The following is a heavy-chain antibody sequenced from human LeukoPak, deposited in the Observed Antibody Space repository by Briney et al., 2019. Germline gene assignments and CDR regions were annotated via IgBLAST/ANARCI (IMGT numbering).Heavy chain of an antibody. D-gene: IGHD2-15*01. V-gene: IGHV4-34*01. CDR3: ARGLVVVASGMDV. CDR1: GGSFSGYY. J-gene: IGHJ6*02. CDR2: INHSGST. Sequence: SETLSLTCAVYGGSFSGYYWRWIRQPPGKGLEWIGEINHSGSTNYNPSLKSRVTISVDTSKNQFSLKLSSVTAADTAVYYCARGLVVVASGMDVWGQGTTVTVSS.